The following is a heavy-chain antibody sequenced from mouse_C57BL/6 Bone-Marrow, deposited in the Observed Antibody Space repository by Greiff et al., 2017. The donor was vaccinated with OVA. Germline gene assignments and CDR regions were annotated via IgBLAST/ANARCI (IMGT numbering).Heavy chain of an antibody. CDR1: GYTFTSYW. V-gene: IGHV1-61*01. CDR2: IYPSDSET. J-gene: IGHJ4*01. D-gene: IGHD2-3*01. Sequence: QVQLQQPGAELVRPGSSVKLSCKASGYTFTSYWMDWVKQRPGQGLEWIGNIYPSDSETPYNQKFKDKATLTVDKSSSTAYMQLSSLTSEDSAVYYCARFGYFYYAMDYWGQGTSVTVSS. CDR3: ARFGYFYYAMDY.